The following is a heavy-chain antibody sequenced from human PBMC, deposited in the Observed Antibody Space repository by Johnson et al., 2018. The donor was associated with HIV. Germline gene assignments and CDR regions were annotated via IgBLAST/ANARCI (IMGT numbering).Heavy chain of an antibody. V-gene: IGHV3-30-3*01. Sequence: QVQLVESGGGVVQPGRSLRLSCAASGFTFSSYAMHWVRQAPGKGLEWVAVISYDGSNKYYADSVKGRFTISRDNSKNTLYLQMNSLRGDDTAIYYCAKVIALAGRPDAFDVWGRGTVVTVSS. CDR3: AKVIALAGRPDAFDV. J-gene: IGHJ3*01. CDR2: ISYDGSNK. D-gene: IGHD6-19*01. CDR1: GFTFSSYA.